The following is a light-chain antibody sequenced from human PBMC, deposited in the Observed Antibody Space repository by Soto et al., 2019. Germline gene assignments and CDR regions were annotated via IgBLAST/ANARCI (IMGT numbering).Light chain of an antibody. V-gene: IGKV1-39*01. CDR1: QSVTTY. Sequence: DFQMTQSPSSLSASVGDRGTITCRASQSVTTYLNWYQQRPGKAPNLLIYAASNLQNGVPSRFNGSGSGTDFTLTISGLQPEDSATYFCQQTYSIPPLTFGGGTKVQIK. CDR3: QQTYSIPPLT. J-gene: IGKJ4*01. CDR2: AAS.